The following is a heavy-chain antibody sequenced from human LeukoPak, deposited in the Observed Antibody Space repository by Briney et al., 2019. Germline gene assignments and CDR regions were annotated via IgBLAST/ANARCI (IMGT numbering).Heavy chain of an antibody. CDR1: GGSFTFTSHA. J-gene: IGHJ3*02. V-gene: IGHV1-69*13. CDR2: LIPIYGSA. D-gene: IGHD3-22*01. Sequence: ASVKVSCKASGGSFTFTSHAISWVRQAPGQGLEWVGGLIPIYGSANYAQKFQGRVTITSDESTRTVYMELSSLRPEDSAVYYCAGFFYDNSGDAFDIWGQGTRVTVSS. CDR3: AGFFYDNSGDAFDI.